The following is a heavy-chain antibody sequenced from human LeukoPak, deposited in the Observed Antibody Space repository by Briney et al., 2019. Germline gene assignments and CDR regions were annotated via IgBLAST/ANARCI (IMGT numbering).Heavy chain of an antibody. CDR1: GGSLSSISYY. CDR3: ARQPGYGDLYWYFDL. CDR2: IYYSGST. V-gene: IGHV4-39*01. D-gene: IGHD4-17*01. Sequence: SQTLSLTCTVSGGSLSSISYYWGWIRQPPGKGLEWFGRIYYSGSTYYNPSLKSRVTMSVDTSKNQFSLKLRSVTAADTAVYYCARQPGYGDLYWYFDLWGRGTLVTVSS. J-gene: IGHJ2*01.